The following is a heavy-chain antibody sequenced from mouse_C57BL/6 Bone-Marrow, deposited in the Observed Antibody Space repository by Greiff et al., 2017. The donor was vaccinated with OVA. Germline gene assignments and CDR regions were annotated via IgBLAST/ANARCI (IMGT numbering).Heavy chain of an antibody. CDR2: ISSGSSTI. CDR3: ATYDYDVGFAY. Sequence: DVMLVESGGGLVKPGGSLKLSCAASGFTFSDYGMHWVRQAPEKGLEWVAYISSGSSTIYYADTVKGRFTISRDNAKNTLFLQMTSLRSEDTAMYYCATYDYDVGFAYWGQGTLVTVSA. D-gene: IGHD2-4*01. CDR1: GFTFSDYG. V-gene: IGHV5-17*01. J-gene: IGHJ3*01.